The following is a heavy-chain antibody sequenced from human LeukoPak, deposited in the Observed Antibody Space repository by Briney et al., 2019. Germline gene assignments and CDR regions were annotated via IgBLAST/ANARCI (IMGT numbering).Heavy chain of an antibody. CDR3: ARVKKGATLDY. V-gene: IGHV3-48*01. Sequence: PGGSLRLSCAASGFTFSSYSMNWVRQAPGKGLDGVSYISSSSSTIYYADSVKGRFTISRDNAKNSLYLQMNSLRAEDTAVYYCARVKKGATLDYWGQGTLVTVSS. CDR2: ISSSSSTI. CDR1: GFTFSSYS. J-gene: IGHJ4*02. D-gene: IGHD1-26*01.